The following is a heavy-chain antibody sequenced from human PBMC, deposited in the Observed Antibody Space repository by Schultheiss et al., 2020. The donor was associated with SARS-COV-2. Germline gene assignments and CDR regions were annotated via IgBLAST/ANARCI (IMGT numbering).Heavy chain of an antibody. J-gene: IGHJ4*02. CDR2: INHSGST. V-gene: IGHV4-34*01. CDR3: ARVRRRQYQLLYRGHFDY. Sequence: SQTLSLTCTVSGGSISSYYWSWIRQPPGKGLEWIGEINHSGSTNYNPSLKSRVTISVDTSKNQFSLKLSSVTSAETTMYYCARVRRRQYQLLYRGHFDYWGQGTLVTVSS. D-gene: IGHD2-2*02. CDR1: GGSISSYY.